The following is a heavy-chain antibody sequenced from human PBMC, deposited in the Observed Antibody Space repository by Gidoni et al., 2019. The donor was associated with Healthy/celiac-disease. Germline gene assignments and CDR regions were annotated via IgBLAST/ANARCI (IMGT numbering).Heavy chain of an antibody. D-gene: IGHD3-3*01. Sequence: QVQLVESGGGVVQPGRSLRLSCAASGFTFSSYGLHWVRQAPGKGLEWVAVIWYDGSNKYYADSVKGRFTISRDNSKNTLYLQMNSLRAEDTAVYYCARDKGDFWSGYYSRALDYWGQGTLVTVSS. CDR2: IWYDGSNK. J-gene: IGHJ4*02. CDR3: ARDKGDFWSGYYSRALDY. CDR1: GFTFSSYG. V-gene: IGHV3-33*01.